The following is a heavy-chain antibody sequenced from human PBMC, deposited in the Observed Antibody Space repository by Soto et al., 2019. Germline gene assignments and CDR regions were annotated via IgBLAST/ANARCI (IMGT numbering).Heavy chain of an antibody. CDR3: AKDIREYSSGWTYFDY. D-gene: IGHD6-19*01. Sequence: EVQLVESGGGSVQPGRSLKLSCAASGFTFHDYAMHWVRQGQGKGLEWVSGITWNSGSIDYADSVKGRFTISRDNAKNSLYLQMNSLRPEDTALYYCAKDIREYSSGWTYFDYWGHGTLVTVSS. CDR1: GFTFHDYA. V-gene: IGHV3-9*01. J-gene: IGHJ4*01. CDR2: ITWNSGSI.